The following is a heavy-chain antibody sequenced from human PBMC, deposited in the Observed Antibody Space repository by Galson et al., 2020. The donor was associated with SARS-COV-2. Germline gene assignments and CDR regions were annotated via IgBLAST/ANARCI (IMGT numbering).Heavy chain of an antibody. Sequence: SQTLSLTCAVYVGSFSGFSWSWVRQSPGKGLEWIGEINHSGSANYNPSLKSRVTISVDTSKNQFSLKLTSVTAADTAVYYCARVRSTIFGVVNDWFDPWGQGTLVTVSS. J-gene: IGHJ5*02. D-gene: IGHD3-3*01. CDR3: ARVRSTIFGVVNDWFDP. CDR2: INHSGSA. V-gene: IGHV4-34*01. CDR1: VGSFSGFS.